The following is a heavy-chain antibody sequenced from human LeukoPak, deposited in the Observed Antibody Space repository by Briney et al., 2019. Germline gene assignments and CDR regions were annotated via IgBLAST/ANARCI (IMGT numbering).Heavy chain of an antibody. J-gene: IGHJ4*02. CDR3: ARDGGRFLEWLLSYYFDY. CDR2: MKQDGSEK. CDR1: GFTFNRYW. V-gene: IGHV3-7*01. Sequence: GGSLRLSCAASGFTFNRYWMNWVRQAPGKGLEWVANMKQDGSEKYYVDSVKGRFTISRDNAKNSLYLQMNSLRAEDTAVYYCARDGGRFLEWLLSYYFDYWGQGALVTVSS. D-gene: IGHD3-3*01.